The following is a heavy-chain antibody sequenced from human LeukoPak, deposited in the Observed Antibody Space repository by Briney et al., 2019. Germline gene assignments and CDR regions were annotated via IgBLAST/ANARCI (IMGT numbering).Heavy chain of an antibody. V-gene: IGHV4-31*03. Sequence: PSQTLSLTCTVSGGSISSGGYYWSWIRQHPGTGLEWIGYIYYSGSTYYNPSLKSRVTISVDTSKNQFSLKLSSVTAADTAVYYCARDRGDYGSGSYDWYFDLWGRGTLVTVS. CDR3: ARDRGDYGSGSYDWYFDL. CDR1: GGSISSGGYY. D-gene: IGHD3-10*01. J-gene: IGHJ2*01. CDR2: IYYSGST.